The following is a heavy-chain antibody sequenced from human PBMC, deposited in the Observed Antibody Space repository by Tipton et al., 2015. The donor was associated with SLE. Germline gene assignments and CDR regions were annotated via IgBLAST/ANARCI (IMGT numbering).Heavy chain of an antibody. D-gene: IGHD4-17*01. J-gene: IGHJ4*02. V-gene: IGHV4-30-4*01. CDR2: SYYSGST. CDR1: GGSISSGDYY. CDR3: ARGGATVTTDYFDY. Sequence: TLSLTCTVSGGSISSGDYYWSWIRQPPGKGLEWIGYSYYSGSTYYNPSLKSRVTISVDTSKNQFSLKLSSVTAADTAVYYCARGGATVTTDYFDYWGQGTLVTVSS.